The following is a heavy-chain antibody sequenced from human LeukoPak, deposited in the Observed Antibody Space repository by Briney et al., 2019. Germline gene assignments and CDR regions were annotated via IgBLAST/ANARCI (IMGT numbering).Heavy chain of an antibody. CDR3: AKDLSRGVTGTTD. CDR2: IRYDGSNK. J-gene: IGHJ4*02. D-gene: IGHD1-7*01. Sequence: GGSLRLSCAASGFTFSSYGMHWVRQAPGKGLEWVAFIRYDGSNKYYADSVKGRFTISRDNSKNTLYLQMNSLRAEDTAVYYCAKDLSRGVTGTTDWGQGTLVTVSS. CDR1: GFTFSSYG. V-gene: IGHV3-30*02.